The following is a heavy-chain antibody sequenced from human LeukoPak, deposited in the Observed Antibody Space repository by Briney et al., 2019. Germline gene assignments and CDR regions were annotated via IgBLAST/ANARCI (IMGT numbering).Heavy chain of an antibody. J-gene: IGHJ3*02. CDR2: IYYSGST. CDR3: ARRSYGSGSYYTAAFDI. D-gene: IGHD3-10*01. CDR1: GGSISSSGYY. Sequence: SETLSLTCTVSGGSISSSGYYWGWIRQPPGKGLEWIGSIYYSGSTYYNPSLKSRVTISVDTSKNQFSLKLSSVTAADTAVYYCARRSYGSGSYYTAAFDIWGQGTMVTVSS. V-gene: IGHV4-39*07.